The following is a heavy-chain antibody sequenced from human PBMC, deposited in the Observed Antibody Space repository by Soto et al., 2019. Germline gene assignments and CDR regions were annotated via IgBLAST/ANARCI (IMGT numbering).Heavy chain of an antibody. D-gene: IGHD1-26*01. Sequence: QVQLVESGGGVVQPGRSLRLSCAASGFTFSSYGMHWVRQAPGKGLEWVAVISYDGSNKYYADSVKGRFTISRDNSKNTLYLQMNRLSAEDTAVYYRAKDRWASPFFWFDPWGQGTLVTVSS. V-gene: IGHV3-30*18. CDR2: ISYDGSNK. CDR3: AKDRWASPFFWFDP. J-gene: IGHJ5*02. CDR1: GFTFSSYG.